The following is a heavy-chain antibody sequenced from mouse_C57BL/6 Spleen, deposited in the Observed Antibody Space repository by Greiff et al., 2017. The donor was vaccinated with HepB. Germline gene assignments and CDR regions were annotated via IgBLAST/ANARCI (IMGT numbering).Heavy chain of an antibody. J-gene: IGHJ2*01. CDR1: GYAFSSSW. D-gene: IGHD1-1*01. CDR2: IYPGDGDT. CDR3: ARGVLLDY. V-gene: IGHV1-82*01. Sequence: QVQLQQSGPELVKPGASVKISCKASGYAFSSSWMNWVKQRPGKGLEWIGRIYPGDGDTNYNGKFKGKATLTADKSSSTAYMQLSSLTSEDSAVYFCARGVLLDYWDQGTTLTVSS.